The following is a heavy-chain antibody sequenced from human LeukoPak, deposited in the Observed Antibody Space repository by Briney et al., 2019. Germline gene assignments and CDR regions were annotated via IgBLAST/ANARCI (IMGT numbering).Heavy chain of an antibody. D-gene: IGHD6-13*01. CDR2: IYYSGST. Sequence: SQTLSLTCTVSGGPISSGDYYWSWIRQPPGKGLEWIGYIYYSGSTYYNPSLKSRVTISVDTSKNQFSLKLSSVTAADTAVYYCARSRRYSAGAFDIWGQGTMVTVSS. V-gene: IGHV4-30-4*08. J-gene: IGHJ3*02. CDR3: ARSRRYSAGAFDI. CDR1: GGPISSGDYY.